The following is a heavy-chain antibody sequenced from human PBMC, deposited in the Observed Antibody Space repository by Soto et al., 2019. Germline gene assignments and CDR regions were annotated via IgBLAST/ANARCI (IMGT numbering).Heavy chain of an antibody. CDR1: GGTFSSYA. CDR2: IIPIFGTA. D-gene: IGHD3-22*01. V-gene: IGHV1-69*13. Sequence: SVKVSCKASGGTFSSYAISWVRQAPVQGLEWMGGIIPIFGTANYAQKFRGRVTITADESTSTAYMELSSLRSEDTAVYYCARVPLGDYDSSGNAFDIWGQGTMVTVSS. J-gene: IGHJ3*02. CDR3: ARVPLGDYDSSGNAFDI.